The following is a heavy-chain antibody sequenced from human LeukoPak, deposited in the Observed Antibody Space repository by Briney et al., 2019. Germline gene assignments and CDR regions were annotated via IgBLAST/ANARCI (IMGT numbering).Heavy chain of an antibody. Sequence: GGSLRLSCAASGFTFDDYGMSWVRQAPGEGLEWVSGINWYGGSTGYADSVKGRFTISRDNAKNSLYLQMNSLRAEDTALYYCASYDSSGYEHPYWGQGTLVTVSS. CDR2: INWYGGST. CDR3: ASYDSSGYEHPY. V-gene: IGHV3-20*04. D-gene: IGHD3-22*01. J-gene: IGHJ4*02. CDR1: GFTFDDYG.